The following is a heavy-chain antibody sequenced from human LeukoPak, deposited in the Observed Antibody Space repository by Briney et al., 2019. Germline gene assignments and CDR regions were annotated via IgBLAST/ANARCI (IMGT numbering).Heavy chain of an antibody. J-gene: IGHJ4*02. CDR2: ISSVSSYI. V-gene: IGHV3-21*01. CDR3: ARRTDSSGYYLDY. CDR1: GFTFRSYS. D-gene: IGHD3-22*01. Sequence: GGSLRLSCAASGFTFRSYSMNWVRQAPGKGLEWVSSISSVSSYIYYADSVKGRFTISRDNAKNSLYPQMNSLRAEDTAVYYCARRTDSSGYYLDYWGQGTLVTVSS.